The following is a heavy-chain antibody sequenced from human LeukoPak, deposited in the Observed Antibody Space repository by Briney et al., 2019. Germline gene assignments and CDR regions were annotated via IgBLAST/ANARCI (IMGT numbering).Heavy chain of an antibody. CDR1: GGSISSYY. V-gene: IGHV4-4*07. CDR3: ARVGYASGRPDNWFDP. CDR2: IYTSGST. J-gene: IGHJ5*02. Sequence: SETLSLTCTFSGGSISSYYWSWIRQPAGKGLEWIGRIYTSGSTKYNPPLKSRVTMSLDTSKNQFSLKLTSVTAADTAVYYCARVGYASGRPDNWFDPWGQGTLVTVSS. D-gene: IGHD3-10*01.